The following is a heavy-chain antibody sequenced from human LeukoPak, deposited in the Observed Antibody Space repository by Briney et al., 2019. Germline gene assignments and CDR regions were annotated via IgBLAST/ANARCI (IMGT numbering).Heavy chain of an antibody. CDR3: AKERLGGNYGDYAVDY. CDR1: GFTFTSYA. V-gene: IGHV3-23*01. CDR2: VSGSGDGT. D-gene: IGHD4-17*01. Sequence: GGSLRLSCAASGFTFTSYAMGWVRQAPGKGLEWVSSVSGSGDGTYYADSVKGRFTISRDNPKKTLDLHMDSLRAEDTAVYYCAKERLGGNYGDYAVDYWGQGTMVTVSS. J-gene: IGHJ4*02.